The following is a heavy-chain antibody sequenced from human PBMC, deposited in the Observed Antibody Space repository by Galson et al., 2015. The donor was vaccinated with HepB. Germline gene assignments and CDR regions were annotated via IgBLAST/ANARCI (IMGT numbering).Heavy chain of an antibody. CDR2: INVGNGNT. Sequence: SVKVSCKASGYTFTMYAMHWVRQAPGQRPEWMGWINVGNGNTKCSQKFQGRVTITRDASASTAYMELGSLKSEDTAVYYCARSGRFGIAVADHGLYWGQGTLVTVSS. CDR1: GYTFTMYA. CDR3: ARSGRFGIAVADHGLY. J-gene: IGHJ4*02. V-gene: IGHV1-3*01. D-gene: IGHD6-19*01.